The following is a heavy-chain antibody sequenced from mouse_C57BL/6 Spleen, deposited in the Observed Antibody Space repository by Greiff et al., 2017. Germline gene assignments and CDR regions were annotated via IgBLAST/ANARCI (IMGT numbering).Heavy chain of an antibody. Sequence: EVHLVESGAELVRPGASVKLSCTASGFNIKDYYMHWVKQRPEQGLEWIGRIDPEDGDTEYAPKFQGKATMTADTSSNTAYLQLSSLTSEDTAVYYCTFYGSSGYWYFDVWGTGTTVTVSS. V-gene: IGHV14-1*01. CDR3: TFYGSSGYWYFDV. J-gene: IGHJ1*03. CDR1: GFNIKDYY. D-gene: IGHD1-1*01. CDR2: IDPEDGDT.